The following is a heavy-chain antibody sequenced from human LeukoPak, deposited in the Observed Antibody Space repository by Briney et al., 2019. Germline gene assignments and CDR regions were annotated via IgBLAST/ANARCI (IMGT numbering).Heavy chain of an antibody. CDR2: ISTSGSDT. CDR3: ANYCSGGRCYTGFH. Sequence: GGSLRLSCAGSGFTFSSYAMSWVRQALGKGLEWVSTISTSGSDTYYADSVKGRFTISRDFSKHTLYLQMNSLRAEDTAVYYCANYCSGGRCYTGFHWGQGTLVTVSS. D-gene: IGHD2-15*01. CDR1: GFTFSSYA. V-gene: IGHV3-23*01. J-gene: IGHJ4*02.